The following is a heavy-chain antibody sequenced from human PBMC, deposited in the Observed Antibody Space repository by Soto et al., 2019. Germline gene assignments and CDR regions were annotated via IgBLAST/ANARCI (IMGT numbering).Heavy chain of an antibody. CDR1: GGSISTVDYW. J-gene: IGHJ4*02. CDR2: IYDGGRT. D-gene: IGHD7-27*01. V-gene: IGHV4-30-4*01. CDR3: ARGPSGDKVDS. Sequence: QVQLQESGPGLVKPSQTLSLTCTVSGGSISTVDYWWSWIRQSPDMGLEWIGHIYDGGRTYNNPSLDSRVTMPVDTAKSQLSLTLSSVSAADTAVYYCARGPSGDKVDSWGQGTLVTFSS.